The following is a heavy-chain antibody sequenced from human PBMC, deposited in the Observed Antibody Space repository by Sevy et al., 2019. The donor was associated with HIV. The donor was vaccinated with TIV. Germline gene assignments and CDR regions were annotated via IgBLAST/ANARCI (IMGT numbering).Heavy chain of an antibody. CDR1: GFTFSSFW. J-gene: IGHJ4*02. CDR2: INQDGSEI. D-gene: IGHD4-4*01. CDR3: ARALYAYSSY. Sequence: GGSLRLSCAPSGFTFSSFWMTWVRQAPGKGLEWVANINQDGSEIHYVDSVKGRFSISRDNAKNSLNLQMNSLRAEDTAVYYCARALYAYSSYWGQGTLVTVSS. V-gene: IGHV3-7*01.